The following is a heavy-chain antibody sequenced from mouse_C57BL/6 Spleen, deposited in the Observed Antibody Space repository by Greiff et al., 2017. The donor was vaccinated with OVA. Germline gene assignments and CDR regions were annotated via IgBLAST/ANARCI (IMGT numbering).Heavy chain of an antibody. CDR1: GYTFTSYW. CDR3: ARFHDSNNYLDY. CDR2: INPSSGYT. J-gene: IGHJ2*01. Sequence: VQLQQSGAELAKPGASVKLSCKASGYTFTSYWMHWVKQRPGQGLEWIGYINPSSGYTKYNQKFKDKATLTAVKSSSTAYMQLSSLTYEDSAVYYGARFHDSNNYLDYWGQGTTLTVSS. D-gene: IGHD2-5*01. V-gene: IGHV1-7*01.